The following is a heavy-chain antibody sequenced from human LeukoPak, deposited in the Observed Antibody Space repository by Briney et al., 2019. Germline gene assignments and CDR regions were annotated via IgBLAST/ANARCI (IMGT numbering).Heavy chain of an antibody. V-gene: IGHV1-2*02. CDR2: INPNSGGT. J-gene: IGHJ4*02. Sequence: ASVKVSCKASGYTFTSYYMHWVRQAPGQGPEWMGWINPNSGGTRYAQKFQGRVTMTRDTSISTAYMELSRLRSDDTAVYYCTRGGDGYSLFDYWGQGTLVTVSS. CDR3: TRGGDGYSLFDY. D-gene: IGHD5-24*01. CDR1: GYTFTSYY.